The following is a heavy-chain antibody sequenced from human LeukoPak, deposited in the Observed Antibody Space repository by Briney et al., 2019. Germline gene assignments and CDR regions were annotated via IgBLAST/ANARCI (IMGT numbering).Heavy chain of an antibody. CDR1: GFTFSSYS. CDR2: ISSRSSYI. CDR3: ARDGYCSSTSCYIGYYYYGMDV. J-gene: IGHJ6*02. Sequence: GALRLSCAASGFTFSSYSMNWVLQAPGKGLEGGSSISSRSSYIYYADSVKGRFTISRDNAKNSLYLQMNSLRAEDTAVYYCARDGYCSSTSCYIGYYYYGMDVWGQGTTVTVSS. D-gene: IGHD2-2*03. V-gene: IGHV3-21*01.